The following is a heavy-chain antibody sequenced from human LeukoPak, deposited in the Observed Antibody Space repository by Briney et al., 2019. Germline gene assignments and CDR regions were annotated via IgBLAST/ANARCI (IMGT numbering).Heavy chain of an antibody. D-gene: IGHD2-21*01. J-gene: IGHJ3*02. CDR1: GGSISSGTYY. CDR3: ARERTLVGGADI. V-gene: IGHV4-61*02. CDR2: MYNSGST. Sequence: SETLSLTCTVSGGSISSGTYYWSWLRQPAGKGLEWIGRMYNSGSTNYNPSLKSRVIISVDTSNSQFSLRLSSVTAADTAVYYCARERTLVGGADIWGQGTKVTVSS.